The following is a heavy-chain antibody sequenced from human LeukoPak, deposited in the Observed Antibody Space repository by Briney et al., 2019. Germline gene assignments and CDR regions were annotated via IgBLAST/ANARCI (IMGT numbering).Heavy chain of an antibody. CDR2: ISGSGGST. J-gene: IGHJ4*02. CDR1: GFTFSSYA. V-gene: IGHV3-23*01. D-gene: IGHD3-22*01. CDR3: AKEPPHYYDSSGPFDY. Sequence: QPGGSLRLSCAASGFTFSSYAMSWVRQAPGKGLEWASAISGSGGSTYYADSVKGRFTISRDNSKNTLYLQMNSLRAEDTAVYYCAKEPPHYYDSSGPFDYWGQGTLVTVSS.